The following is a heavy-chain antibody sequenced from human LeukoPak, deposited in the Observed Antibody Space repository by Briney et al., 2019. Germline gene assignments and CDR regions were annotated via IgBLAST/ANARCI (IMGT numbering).Heavy chain of an antibody. J-gene: IGHJ2*01. Sequence: GGSLRLSCAASGLTFSSYEMNWVRQAPGKGLEWVSYISSSARTTYYADSVKGRFTISRDNAKNSLYLQMKSLRAEDTAVYYCARVPYGGVYWYFDLWGRGTLVTVSS. CDR1: GLTFSSYE. CDR2: ISSSARTT. V-gene: IGHV3-48*03. D-gene: IGHD3-10*01. CDR3: ARVPYGGVYWYFDL.